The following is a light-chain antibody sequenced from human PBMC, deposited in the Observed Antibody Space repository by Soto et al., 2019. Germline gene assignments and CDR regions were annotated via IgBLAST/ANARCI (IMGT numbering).Light chain of an antibody. CDR3: SSYEASNTVV. Sequence: QSVLTQPPSVSGAPGQRVTISCTGSSSNIGAGSDVHWYQQLPGEAPKLLIYVNDRRPSGVADRFSGSKSGTSASLAITGLQAEDEADYYCSSYEASNTVVFGGGTKLTVL. J-gene: IGLJ2*01. CDR2: VND. V-gene: IGLV1-40*01. CDR1: SSNIGAGSD.